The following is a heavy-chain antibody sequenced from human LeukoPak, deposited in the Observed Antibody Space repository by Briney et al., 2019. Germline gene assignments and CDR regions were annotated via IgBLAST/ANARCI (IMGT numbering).Heavy chain of an antibody. D-gene: IGHD1-26*01. CDR3: ARDSPAYGSGGFDY. J-gene: IGHJ4*02. CDR2: IYYSGST. Sequence: PSETLSLTCTVSGGSISSYYWSWIRQPPGKGLEWIGYIYYSGSTNYNPSLKSRVTISVDTSKNQFSLKLSSVTAADTAVYYCARDSPAYGSGGFDYWGQGTLVTVSS. CDR1: GGSISSYY. V-gene: IGHV4-59*01.